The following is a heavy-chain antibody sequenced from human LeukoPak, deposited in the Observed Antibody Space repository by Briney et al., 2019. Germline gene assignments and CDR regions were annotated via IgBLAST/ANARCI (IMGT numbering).Heavy chain of an antibody. CDR1: GFTVSSNY. CDR3: ARDTLPALYYYDSSGYYGFDY. D-gene: IGHD3-22*01. J-gene: IGHJ4*02. Sequence: GGSLRLSCAASGFTVSSNYMSWVRQAPGKGLEWVSVIYSGGSTYYADSVKGRFTISRDNSKNTLYLQMNSLRAEDTAVYYCARDTLPALYYYDSSGYYGFDYWGQGTLVTVSS. V-gene: IGHV3-53*01. CDR2: IYSGGST.